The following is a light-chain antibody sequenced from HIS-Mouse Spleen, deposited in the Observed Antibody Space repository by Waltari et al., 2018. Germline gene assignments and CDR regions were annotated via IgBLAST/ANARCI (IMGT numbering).Light chain of an antibody. J-gene: IGLJ2*01. Sequence: SYVLTQPPSVSVAPGKTARINCGGNNIGSKSVHWYQQKPGQAPVLVVYDDSDRPSGIPGRFSGSNSGNTATLTISRVEAGDEADYYCQVWDSSSDHVVFGGGTKLTVL. V-gene: IGLV3-21*03. CDR3: QVWDSSSDHVV. CDR2: DDS. CDR1: NIGSKS.